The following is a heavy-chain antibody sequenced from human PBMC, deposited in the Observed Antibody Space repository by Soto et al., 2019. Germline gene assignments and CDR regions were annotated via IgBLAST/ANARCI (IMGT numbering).Heavy chain of an antibody. D-gene: IGHD2-2*02. V-gene: IGHV5-51*01. CDR3: ARQVRDIVVVPAAIVPWFDP. CDR2: IYPVDSDT. CDR1: GYSFASSW. Sequence: LKISFKGSGYSFASSWIGWVRQIPWKVLEWMGIIYPVDSDTRYSPSFQGQVTISADKSISTAYLQWSSLKASDNAMYYCARQVRDIVVVPAAIVPWFDPWVQGPLVTVSS. J-gene: IGHJ5*02.